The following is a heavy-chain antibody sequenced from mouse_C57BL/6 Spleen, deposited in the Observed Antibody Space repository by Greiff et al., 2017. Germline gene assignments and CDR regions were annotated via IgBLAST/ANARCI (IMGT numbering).Heavy chain of an antibody. Sequence: VQLQQPGTELVKPGASVKLSCKASGYTFTSYWMHWVKQRPGQGLEWIGNINPSNGGTNYNEKFKSKATLTVDKSSSTAYMQLSSLTSEDSAVYYCAREDITTVVEEEYFDVWGTGTTVTVSS. J-gene: IGHJ1*03. D-gene: IGHD1-1*01. CDR2: INPSNGGT. CDR3: AREDITTVVEEEYFDV. V-gene: IGHV1-53*01. CDR1: GYTFTSYW.